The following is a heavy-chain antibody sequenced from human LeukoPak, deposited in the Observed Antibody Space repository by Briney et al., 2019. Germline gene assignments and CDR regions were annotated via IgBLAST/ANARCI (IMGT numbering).Heavy chain of an antibody. J-gene: IGHJ4*02. Sequence: GGSLRLSCAGSGFTFSNYVMTWVRQAPGKGLEWVSALSASGGTTYYADSVKGRFTISRDNAKNSLYLQMNSLRAEDTAVYYCAKWELYSGFYYIDYWGQGTLATVSS. CDR3: AKWELYSGFYYIDY. V-gene: IGHV3-23*01. CDR2: LSASGGTT. CDR1: GFTFSNYV. D-gene: IGHD1-26*01.